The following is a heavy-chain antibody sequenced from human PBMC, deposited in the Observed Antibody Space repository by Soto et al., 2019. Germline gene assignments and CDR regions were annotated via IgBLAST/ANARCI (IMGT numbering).Heavy chain of an antibody. CDR2: INPNSGGT. CDR1: GYTFTGYY. V-gene: IGHV1-2*04. J-gene: IGHJ5*02. D-gene: IGHD6-19*01. Sequence: QVQLVQSGAEVKKPGASVKVSCKASGYTFTGYYMHWVRQAPGQGLEWMGGINPNSGGTNYAQKFQGWVTMTRDTSISTAYMELSRLRSDDTAVYYCARARSSGWNWFDPWGQGTLVTVSS. CDR3: ARARSSGWNWFDP.